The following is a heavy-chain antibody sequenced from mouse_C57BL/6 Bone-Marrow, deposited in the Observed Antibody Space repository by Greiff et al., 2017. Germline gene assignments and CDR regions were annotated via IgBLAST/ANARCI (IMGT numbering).Heavy chain of an antibody. Sequence: EVQGVESGGGLVKPGGSLKLSCAASGFTFSSYAMSWVRQTPEKRLEWVATISDGGSYTYYPDNVKGRFTISRDNAKNNLYLQMSHLKSEDTAMYYCARKDGSKGVNYFDYWGQGTTLTVSS. CDR2: ISDGGSYT. CDR1: GFTFSSYA. V-gene: IGHV5-4*01. J-gene: IGHJ2*01. D-gene: IGHD2-3*01. CDR3: ARKDGSKGVNYFDY.